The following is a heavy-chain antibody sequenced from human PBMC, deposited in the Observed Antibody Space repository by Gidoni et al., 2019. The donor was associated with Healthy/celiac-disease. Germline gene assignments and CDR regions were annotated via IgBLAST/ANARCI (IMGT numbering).Heavy chain of an antibody. CDR2: IYYSGSP. Sequence: QLQLQESGPGLVKPSETLSLTCTVSGGSISSSSYYWGWIRQPPGKGLEWIGSIYYSGSPYYHPSLKSRVTISVDTSKNQFSLKLSSVTAADTAVYYCARDTTTVTTDPWFDPWGQGTLVTVSS. J-gene: IGHJ5*02. CDR3: ARDTTTVTTDPWFDP. CDR1: GGSISSSSYY. V-gene: IGHV4-39*07. D-gene: IGHD4-17*01.